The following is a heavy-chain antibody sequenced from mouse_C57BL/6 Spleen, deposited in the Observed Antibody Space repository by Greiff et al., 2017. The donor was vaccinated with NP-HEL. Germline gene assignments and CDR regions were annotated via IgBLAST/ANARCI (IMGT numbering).Heavy chain of an antibody. D-gene: IGHD2-5*01. V-gene: IGHV3-6*01. CDR2: ISYDGSN. CDR1: GYSITSGYY. CDR3: AREGAYYSNYGYAMDY. Sequence: VQLKESGPGLVKPSQSLSLTCSVTGYSITSGYYWNWIRQFPGNKLEWMGYISYDGSNNYNPSLKNRISITRDTSKNQFFLKLNSVTTEDTATYYCAREGAYYSNYGYAMDYWGQGTSVTVSS. J-gene: IGHJ4*01.